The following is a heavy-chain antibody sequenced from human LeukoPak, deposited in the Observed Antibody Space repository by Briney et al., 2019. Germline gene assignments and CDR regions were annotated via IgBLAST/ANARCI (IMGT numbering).Heavy chain of an antibody. V-gene: IGHV4-39*01. CDR1: GDSISNSSNY. J-gene: IGHJ4*02. CDR2: IYYSGST. CDR3: ARGGARQQIFENYFDY. Sequence: PSETLSLTCSVSGDSISNSSNYWGWIRQPPGKGLEWIGSIYYSGSTYYNPSLKSRVTISLDTSKNQFSLKLSSVTAADTAVYYCARGGARQQIFENYFDYWGQGTLVTVSS. D-gene: IGHD3-9*01.